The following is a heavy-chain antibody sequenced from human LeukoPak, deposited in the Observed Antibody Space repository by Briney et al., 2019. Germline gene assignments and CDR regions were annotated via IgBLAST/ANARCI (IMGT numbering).Heavy chain of an antibody. J-gene: IGHJ4*02. CDR2: IYYSGST. CDR1: GGSISSSSYY. D-gene: IGHD6-13*01. V-gene: IGHV4-39*07. Sequence: SETLSLTCTVSGGSISSSSYYWGWIRQPPGKGLEWIGSIYYSGSTNYNPSLKSRVTISVDTSKNQFSLKLSSVTAADTAVYYCARAYLDGAAAGLYSPNFDYWGQGTLVTVSS. CDR3: ARAYLDGAAAGLYSPNFDY.